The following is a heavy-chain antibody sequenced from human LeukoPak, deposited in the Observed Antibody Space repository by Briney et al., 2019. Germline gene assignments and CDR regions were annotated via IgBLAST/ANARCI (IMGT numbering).Heavy chain of an antibody. CDR1: GGSISSYY. CDR3: ARAETYYYGSGSYFYYFDY. D-gene: IGHD3-10*01. CDR2: IYNSGST. Sequence: SETLSLTCTVSGGSISSYYWSWIRQPPGKGLEWIGYIYNSGSTNYNPSLKSRVTISVDTSKNQFSLKLSSVTAADTAVYYCARAETYYYGSGSYFYYFDYWGQGTLVTVSS. V-gene: IGHV4-59*01. J-gene: IGHJ4*02.